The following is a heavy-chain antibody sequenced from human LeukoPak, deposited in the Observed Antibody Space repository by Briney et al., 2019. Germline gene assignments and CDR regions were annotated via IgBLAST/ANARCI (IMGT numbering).Heavy chain of an antibody. Sequence: PGGSLRLFCEASGFNVAINYMTWVRQAPGKGLERVSVIFSAGSTYYADSVKGRFTVSRDTSKNTLDLQMNSLRAEDTAMYYCGYSSGYFRFDYWGLGTLVTVSS. CDR3: GYSSGYFRFDY. CDR2: IFSAGST. D-gene: IGHD3-22*01. CDR1: GFNVAINY. J-gene: IGHJ4*02. V-gene: IGHV3-53*01.